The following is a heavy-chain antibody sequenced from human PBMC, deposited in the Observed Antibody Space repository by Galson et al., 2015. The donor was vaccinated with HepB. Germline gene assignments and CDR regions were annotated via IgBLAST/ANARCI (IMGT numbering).Heavy chain of an antibody. Sequence: SVKVSCKASGYTFTGYYMHWVRQAPGQGLEWMGWINPNSGGTNYAQKFQGRVTMTRDTSISTAYMELSRLRSDDTAVYYCAREGFKNINGHQYDFWSGYYGPPHYYYGMDVWGQGTTVTVSS. CDR3: AREGFKNINGHQYDFWSGYYGPPHYYYGMDV. CDR2: INPNSGGT. D-gene: IGHD3-3*01. V-gene: IGHV1-2*02. CDR1: GYTFTGYY. J-gene: IGHJ6*02.